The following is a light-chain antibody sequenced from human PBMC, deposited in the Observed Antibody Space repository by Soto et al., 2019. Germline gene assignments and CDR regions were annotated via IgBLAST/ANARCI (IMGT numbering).Light chain of an antibody. J-gene: IGLJ2*01. CDR3: AAWDDSLNGRI. CDR1: SSNIGSNT. Sequence: HSVLTQSPSASGTPGQRITISCSGSSSNIGSNTVNWYQQLPGTAPKLLIYSDNQRPSGVPDRFSGSKSGTSASLAISGLQSEDEADYHCAAWDDSLNGRIFGGGTKLTVL. V-gene: IGLV1-44*01. CDR2: SDN.